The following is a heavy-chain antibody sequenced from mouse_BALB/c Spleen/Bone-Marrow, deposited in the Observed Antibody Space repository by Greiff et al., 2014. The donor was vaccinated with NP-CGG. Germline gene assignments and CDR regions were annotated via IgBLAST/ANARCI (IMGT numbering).Heavy chain of an antibody. CDR3: ASWSTTGAMDY. CDR1: GYSFTAYT. CDR2: ISPYNGGT. Sequence: EVQLQESGPELVKPGASMRISCRASGYSFTAYTMNWVKQSHGKNLEWIGLISPYNGGTSYNQKFKGKATLTVDKSSSTAYMELLSLTSEDSAVYYCASWSTTGAMDYWGQGTSVTVSS. J-gene: IGHJ4*01. D-gene: IGHD5-1*01. V-gene: IGHV1-18*01.